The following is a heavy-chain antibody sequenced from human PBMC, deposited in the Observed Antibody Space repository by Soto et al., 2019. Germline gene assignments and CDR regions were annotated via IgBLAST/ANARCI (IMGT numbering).Heavy chain of an antibody. D-gene: IGHD2-2*01. Sequence: QVHLLESGPGLVEPSGTLSLTCTVSGGSISSRNRWSWVRQSPGKGLEWIGEVSYSGSTNSNPSLKGRVTISLDKSNNQFSLNLESMTAADAAVYFCANTRGLGLMDAWGKGTTVVVSS. CDR3: ANTRGLGLMDA. CDR2: VSYSGST. J-gene: IGHJ6*03. V-gene: IGHV4-4*02. CDR1: GGSISSRNR.